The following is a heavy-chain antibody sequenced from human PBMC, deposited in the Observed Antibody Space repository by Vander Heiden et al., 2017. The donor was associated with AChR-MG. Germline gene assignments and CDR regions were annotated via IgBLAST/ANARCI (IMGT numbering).Heavy chain of an antibody. D-gene: IGHD2-2*01. CDR1: GFSSSDSA. V-gene: IGHV3-73*02. Sequence: ELQLVESGGGLVQPGGSLKLSCAASGFSSSDSAMHWVRQASGKGLEWVGRIRSKAHSYTTTYPASVKGRFTISRDDSRNMAYLQMNSLKTEDTAVYYCISVGCSSSNCYDAFDIWGQGTMVTVSS. J-gene: IGHJ3*02. CDR3: ISVGCSSSNCYDAFDI. CDR2: IRSKAHSYTT.